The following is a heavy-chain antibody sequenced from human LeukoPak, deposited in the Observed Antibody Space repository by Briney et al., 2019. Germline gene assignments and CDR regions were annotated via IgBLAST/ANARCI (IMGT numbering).Heavy chain of an antibody. CDR3: ARLDGSGSYYDS. Sequence: ASVKVSCKASGNTLSSYYIHWVRQAPGQGLEWMGMVNPGGGSRSYAQKFQGRVTMTRDTSTTTVYMELSNLRSDDTAVYFCARLDGSGSYYDSWGQGTLVTVSS. D-gene: IGHD3-10*01. CDR1: GNTLSSYY. CDR2: VNPGGGSR. J-gene: IGHJ5*01. V-gene: IGHV1-46*01.